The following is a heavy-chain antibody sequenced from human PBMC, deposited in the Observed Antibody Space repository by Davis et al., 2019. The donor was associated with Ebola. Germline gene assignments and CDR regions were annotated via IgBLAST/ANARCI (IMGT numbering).Heavy chain of an antibody. CDR2: INPNSGGT. CDR3: ARVGPYSNRRYGMDV. Sequence: ASVKVSCKASGYTFTSYDINWVRQAPGQGLEWMGWINPNSGGTNYAQKFQGWVTMTRDTSISTAYMELSRLRSDDTAVYYCARVGPYSNRRYGMDVWGQGTTVTVSS. V-gene: IGHV1-2*04. D-gene: IGHD4-11*01. J-gene: IGHJ6*02. CDR1: GYTFTSYD.